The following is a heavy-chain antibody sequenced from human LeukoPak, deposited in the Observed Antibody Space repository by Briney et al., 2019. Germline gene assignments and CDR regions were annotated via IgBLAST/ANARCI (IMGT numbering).Heavy chain of an antibody. CDR3: ATGFRYVGY. D-gene: IGHD1-14*01. Sequence: PGGSLRLSCAGSGFIFNNYAMHWVRQAPGKGLEWVAVISYDGSNKYYADSVKGRFTISRDNSKNTLYLQMNSLRAEDTAVYYCATGFRYVGYWGQGTLVTVSS. CDR2: ISYDGSNK. CDR1: GFIFNNYA. V-gene: IGHV3-30*04. J-gene: IGHJ4*02.